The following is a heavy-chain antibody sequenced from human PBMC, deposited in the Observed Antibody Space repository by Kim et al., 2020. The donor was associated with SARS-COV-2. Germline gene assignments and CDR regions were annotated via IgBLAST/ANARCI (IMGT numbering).Heavy chain of an antibody. CDR3: ARDSDYIAARPHFYY. D-gene: IGHD6-6*01. CDR1: GYTFTGYY. CDR2: INPNSGGT. J-gene: IGHJ4*02. V-gene: IGHV1-2*02. Sequence: ASVKVSCKASGYTFTGYYMHWVRQAPGHGLEWMGWINPNSGGTNYAQKFQGRVTMTRDTSISTAYMELSRLRSDDTAVYYCARDSDYIAARPHFYYWGQGTLVTVSS.